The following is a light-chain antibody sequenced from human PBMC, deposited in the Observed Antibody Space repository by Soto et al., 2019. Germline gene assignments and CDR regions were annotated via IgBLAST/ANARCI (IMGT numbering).Light chain of an antibody. CDR1: QSVISSY. J-gene: IGKJ5*01. V-gene: IGKV3-20*01. CDR2: GAS. CDR3: QTYGSSPLIN. Sequence: IVLTQSPGTLSLSPWERATLSCRASQSVISSYLAWYQQQPGQAPRLLIYGASRRAIGIPDRFSGSGSGTDFTRSISRLEPEDFAVYYCQTYGSSPLINFGQGTRLEIK.